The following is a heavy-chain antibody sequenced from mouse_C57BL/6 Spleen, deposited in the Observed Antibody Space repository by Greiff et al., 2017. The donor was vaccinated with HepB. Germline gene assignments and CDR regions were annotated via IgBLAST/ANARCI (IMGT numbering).Heavy chain of an antibody. Sequence: VQLQQSGAELVRPGASVKLSCTASGFNIKDYYMHWVKQRPEQGLEWIGRIDPEDGDTEYAPKFPGKATMTADTSSNTAYLQLSSLTSEDTAVYYCTTHYYGSSLDYWGQGTTLTVSS. V-gene: IGHV14-1*01. CDR3: TTHYYGSSLDY. CDR1: GFNIKDYY. D-gene: IGHD1-1*01. J-gene: IGHJ2*01. CDR2: IDPEDGDT.